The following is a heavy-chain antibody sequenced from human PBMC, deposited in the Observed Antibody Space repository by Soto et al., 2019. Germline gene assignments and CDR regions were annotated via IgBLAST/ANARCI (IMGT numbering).Heavy chain of an antibody. J-gene: IGHJ6*02. CDR2: ISAYNGNT. CDR1: GYTFTSYG. Sequence: ASVKVSCKASGYTFTSYGISWVRQAPGQGLEWMGWISAYNGNTNYAQKLQGRVTITADESTSTAYMELSSLRSEDTAVYYCARVLSSGWSPYGMDVWGQGTTVTVSS. CDR3: ARVLSSGWSPYGMDV. V-gene: IGHV1-18*04. D-gene: IGHD6-19*01.